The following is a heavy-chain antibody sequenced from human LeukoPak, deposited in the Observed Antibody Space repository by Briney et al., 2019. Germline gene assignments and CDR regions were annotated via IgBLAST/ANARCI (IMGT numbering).Heavy chain of an antibody. CDR3: AKARSSSSWYFDY. V-gene: IGHV3-33*06. D-gene: IGHD6-13*01. Sequence: GGSLRLSCAASGFTFSSYGMHWVRQAPGKGLEWVAVIWYDGSNKYYADSVKGRFTISRDNSKNTLYLQMNSLRAEDTAVYYCAKARSSSSWYFDYWGRGTLVTVSS. J-gene: IGHJ4*02. CDR1: GFTFSSYG. CDR2: IWYDGSNK.